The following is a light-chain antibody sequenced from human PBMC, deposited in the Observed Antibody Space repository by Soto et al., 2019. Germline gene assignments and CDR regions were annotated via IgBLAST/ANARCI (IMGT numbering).Light chain of an antibody. V-gene: IGKV3-11*01. CDR1: QSVGSY. CDR3: QQRSDWPST. CDR2: DAS. J-gene: IGKJ4*01. Sequence: EIVLTQSPATLSLSPGDRATLSCRASQSVGSYLGWYQQRPGQAPRLLIYDASNRATGIPSRFSGRGSGTDFTLTISSLKPEDFAVYYSQQRSDWPSTFGGGTKVEIK.